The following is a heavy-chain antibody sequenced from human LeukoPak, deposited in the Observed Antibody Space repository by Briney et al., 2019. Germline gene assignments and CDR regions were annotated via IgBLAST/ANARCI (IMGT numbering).Heavy chain of an antibody. CDR2: INTNTGNP. V-gene: IGHV7-4-1*02. J-gene: IGHJ4*02. CDR1: GYTFTSYA. CDR3: ARAGYSSGWYSTHNDY. Sequence: ASVKVSCKASGYTFTSYAMNWVRQAPGQGLEWMGWINTNTGNPTYAQGFTGRFVFSLDTSVSTACLQISSLKAEDTAVYYCARAGYSSGWYSTHNDYWGQGTLVTVSS. D-gene: IGHD6-19*01.